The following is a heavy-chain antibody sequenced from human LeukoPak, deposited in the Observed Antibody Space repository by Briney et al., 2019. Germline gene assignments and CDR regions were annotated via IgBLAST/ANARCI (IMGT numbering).Heavy chain of an antibody. J-gene: IGHJ4*02. CDR1: GGCFSGYY. CDR3: ARRGSSGYDYDY. CDR2: INHSGST. V-gene: IGHV4-34*01. D-gene: IGHD5-12*01. Sequence: SETLSLTCAVYGGCFSGYYWSWIRQPPGKGLEWIGEINHSGSTNYNPSLKSRVTISVDTSKNQFSLKLSSVTAADTAVYYCARRGSSGYDYDYWGQGTLVTVSS.